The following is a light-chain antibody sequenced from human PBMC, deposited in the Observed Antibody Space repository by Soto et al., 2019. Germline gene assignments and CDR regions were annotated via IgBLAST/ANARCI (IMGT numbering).Light chain of an antibody. CDR1: SSDVGGYNS. J-gene: IGLJ3*02. V-gene: IGLV2-14*01. CDR2: DVS. CDR3: SSYTSIGTVL. Sequence: QSVLTQPASVSGSPGQSITISCTGSSSDVGGYNSVSWYQQHPGKVPKLMIYDVSNRPSGVSNRFSGFKSGNTASLTISGLHAEDAADYYCSSYTSIGTVLFGGGTKLTVL.